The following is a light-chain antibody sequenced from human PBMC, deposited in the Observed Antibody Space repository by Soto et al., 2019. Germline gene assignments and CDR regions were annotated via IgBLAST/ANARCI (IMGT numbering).Light chain of an antibody. CDR3: QPNHITPWT. CDR1: QSVSTH. V-gene: IGKV1-39*01. J-gene: IGKJ1*01. Sequence: DIQMTKSPSSLSASVEDRVTITCRASQSVSTHLQWYQQRPGKAPKLLIYAASSLQSWIPLRSTGSGSGTVFTLTISSLQTEDFATYFCQPNHITPWTFGQGTKV. CDR2: AAS.